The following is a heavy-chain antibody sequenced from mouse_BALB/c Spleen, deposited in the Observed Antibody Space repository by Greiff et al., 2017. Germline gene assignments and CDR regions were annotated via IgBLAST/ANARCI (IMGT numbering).Heavy chain of an antibody. CDR1: GFTFSSYG. CDR3: ARSYGNWFAY. Sequence: EVHLVESGGDLVKPGGSLKLSCAASGFTFSSYGMSWVRQTPDKRLELVATINSNGGSTYYPDSVKGRFTISRDNAKNTLYLQMSSLKSEDTAMYYCARSYGNWFAYWGQGTLVTVSA. V-gene: IGHV5-6-3*01. J-gene: IGHJ3*01. D-gene: IGHD2-1*01. CDR2: INSNGGST.